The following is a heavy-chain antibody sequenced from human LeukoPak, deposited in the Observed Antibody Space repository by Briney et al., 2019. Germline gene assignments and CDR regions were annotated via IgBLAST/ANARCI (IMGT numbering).Heavy chain of an antibody. CDR1: EYTFTGYY. Sequence: GASVKVSCKTSEYTFTGYYMHWVRQAPGQGLEWMGWINPNSGDTNYAQKFQGRVTMTRDTSISTAYMELSRLRSDDTAVYYCARDRTRYYYYSYMDVWCKGTAVTISS. CDR2: INPNSGDT. CDR3: ARDRTRYYYYSYMDV. D-gene: IGHD1-14*01. V-gene: IGHV1-2*02. J-gene: IGHJ6*03.